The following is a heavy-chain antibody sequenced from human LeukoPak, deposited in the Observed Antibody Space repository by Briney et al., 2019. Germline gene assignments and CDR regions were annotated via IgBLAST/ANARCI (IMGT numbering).Heavy chain of an antibody. D-gene: IGHD3-22*01. V-gene: IGHV4-34*01. CDR1: GGSFSGYY. J-gene: IGHJ4*02. Sequence: SETLSLTCAVYGGSFSGYYWSWIRQPPGKGLEWIGEINHSGSTNYNPSLKSRVTISVDTSKNQFSLKLSSVTAADTAVYYCARDYYDSSGYSDYWGQGTLVTVSS. CDR3: ARDYYDSSGYSDY. CDR2: INHSGST.